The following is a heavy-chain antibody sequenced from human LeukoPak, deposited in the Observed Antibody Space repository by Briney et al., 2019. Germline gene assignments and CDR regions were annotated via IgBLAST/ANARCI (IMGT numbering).Heavy chain of an antibody. CDR3: AKRPSDYGDYVTYFDY. V-gene: IGHV3-30*02. CDR1: GFTFSHYG. CDR2: IWYDGSTK. J-gene: IGHJ4*02. Sequence: GGSLRLSCAASGFTFSHYGMHWVRQAPGKGLEWVAVIWYDGSTKYYADSVKGRFTISRDNSKDTLYLQMNSLRDEDTAVYYCAKRPSDYGDYVTYFDYWGQGTLVTVSS. D-gene: IGHD4-17*01.